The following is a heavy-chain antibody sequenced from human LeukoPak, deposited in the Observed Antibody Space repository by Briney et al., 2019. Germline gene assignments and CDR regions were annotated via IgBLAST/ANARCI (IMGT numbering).Heavy chain of an antibody. CDR1: GITFSNYG. J-gene: IGHJ4*02. D-gene: IGHD3-22*01. V-gene: IGHV3-23*01. CDR2: ISGSGGRT. Sequence: GGSLRLSCVVSGITFSNYGMSWVRQTPGKGLEWVAGISGSGGRTNYADSVRGRFTISRDNSKNTLYLQMNSLRAEDTAVYFCAKRGVVIRVILVGFHKEAYYFDSWGQGARVTVSS. CDR3: AKRGVVIRVILVGFHKEAYYFDS.